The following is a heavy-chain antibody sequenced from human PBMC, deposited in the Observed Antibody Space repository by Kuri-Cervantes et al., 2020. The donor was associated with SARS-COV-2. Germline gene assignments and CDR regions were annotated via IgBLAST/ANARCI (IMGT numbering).Heavy chain of an antibody. CDR1: GFTFSSYG. CDR3: ARDDYDFWSGLPYYMDV. V-gene: IGHV3-30*02. CDR2: IRYDGSNK. J-gene: IGHJ6*03. D-gene: IGHD3-3*01. Sequence: GGSLRLSCAASGFTFSSYGMHWVRQAPGKGLEWVAFIRYDGSNKYYADSRKGRFTISRDNAKNSLYLQMNSLRAEDTAVYYCARDDYDFWSGLPYYMDVWGKGTTVTVSS.